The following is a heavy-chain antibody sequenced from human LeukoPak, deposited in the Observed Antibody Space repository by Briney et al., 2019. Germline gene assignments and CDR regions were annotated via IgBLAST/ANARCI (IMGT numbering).Heavy chain of an antibody. CDR3: AREFRRYCSSTSCYGGHDY. V-gene: IGHV4-59*01. Sequence: SETLSLTCTVSGGSISSYYWSWIRQPPGKGLEWIGYIYYSGSTNYNPSLKSRVTISVDTSKNQFSLKLSSVTAADTAVYYCAREFRRYCSSTSCYGGHDYWGQGTLVTVSS. J-gene: IGHJ4*02. CDR1: GGSISSYY. D-gene: IGHD2-2*01. CDR2: IYYSGST.